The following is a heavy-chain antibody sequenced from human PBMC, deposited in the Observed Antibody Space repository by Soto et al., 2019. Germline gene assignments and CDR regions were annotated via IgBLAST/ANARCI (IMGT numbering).Heavy chain of an antibody. CDR1: GFTFSHYG. Sequence: QVQLVESGGGVVQPGRSLRLSCAASGFTFSHYGIHWVRQAPGKGLEWLAVISYDGSNKHYADSVKGRFTVSRDNSKNTLYLQMNSLGADDTAVYFCARYSGKYQGPIDYWGQGTLVTVSS. V-gene: IGHV3-30*03. J-gene: IGHJ4*02. D-gene: IGHD1-26*01. CDR3: ARYSGKYQGPIDY. CDR2: ISYDGSNK.